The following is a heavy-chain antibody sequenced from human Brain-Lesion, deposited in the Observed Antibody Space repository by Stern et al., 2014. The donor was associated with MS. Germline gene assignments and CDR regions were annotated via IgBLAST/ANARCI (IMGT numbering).Heavy chain of an antibody. Sequence: VQLVESGAEVKKHGASVKVSCKTSGYIFTGYYIHWVRQAPGQGLEWMAWLNPNTGGTKYAQKFQGRVTMSRDTSISTAYVELSSLTSDDTAVYYCARDQRGITIFGVVTDYYYLGMDVWGQGTTVTVSS. D-gene: IGHD3-3*01. J-gene: IGHJ6*02. CDR3: ARDQRGITIFGVVTDYYYLGMDV. CDR1: GYIFTGYY. V-gene: IGHV1-2*02. CDR2: LNPNTGGT.